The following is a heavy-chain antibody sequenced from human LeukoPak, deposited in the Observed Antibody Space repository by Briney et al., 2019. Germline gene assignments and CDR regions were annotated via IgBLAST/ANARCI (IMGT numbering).Heavy chain of an antibody. CDR1: GFTVSSNY. D-gene: IGHD3-10*01. V-gene: IGHV3-66*01. CDR2: IYSGGST. J-gene: IGHJ3*02. Sequence: GGSLRLSCAASGFTVSSNYMSWVRQAPGKGLEWVSVIYSGGSTYYADSVKGRFTISRDNSKNTLYLQMNSLRAEDTAVYYCVRDYGTGLDAFDIWGQGTMVTVSS. CDR3: VRDYGTGLDAFDI.